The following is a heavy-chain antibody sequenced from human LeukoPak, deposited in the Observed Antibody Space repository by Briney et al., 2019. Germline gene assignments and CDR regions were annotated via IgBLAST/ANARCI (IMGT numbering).Heavy chain of an antibody. CDR2: INHSGST. Sequence: SETLSLTCAVYGGSFSGYYWSWIRQPPGKGLEWIGEINHSGSTNYDPSLKSRVTISVDTSKNQFSLKLSSVTAADTAVYYCAREVTPQKVFDYWGQGTLVTVSS. D-gene: IGHD2-21*02. CDR1: GGSFSGYY. V-gene: IGHV4-34*01. CDR3: AREVTPQKVFDY. J-gene: IGHJ4*02.